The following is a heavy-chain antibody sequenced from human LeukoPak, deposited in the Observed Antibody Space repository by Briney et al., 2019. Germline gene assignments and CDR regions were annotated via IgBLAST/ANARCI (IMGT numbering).Heavy chain of an antibody. V-gene: IGHV4-4*07. CDR1: GGSISSYY. CDR2: IYTSGST. Sequence: SETLSLTCTVSGGSISSYYWRWIRQPAGKGLEWIGRIYTSGSTNYNPSLKSRVTMSVDTSKNQFSLKVTYVAAAATAVYYCARVGYSYDYFDYWGQGTLVTVSS. D-gene: IGHD5-18*01. CDR3: ARVGYSYDYFDY. J-gene: IGHJ4*02.